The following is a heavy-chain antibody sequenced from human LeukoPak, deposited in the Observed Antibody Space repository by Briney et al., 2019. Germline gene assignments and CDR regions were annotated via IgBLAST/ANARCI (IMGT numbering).Heavy chain of an antibody. Sequence: GGALRLSCAASGFTFCDYYMSWLRPPPGRGVGWVSYNSSSGSTIYYADSVKGRFTISRDNAKNSLYLQMNSLRAEDTAVYYCAELGITMIGGVWGKGTTVTISS. CDR2: NSSSGSTI. CDR1: GFTFCDYY. CDR3: AELGITMIGGV. J-gene: IGHJ6*04. D-gene: IGHD3-10*02. V-gene: IGHV3-11*04.